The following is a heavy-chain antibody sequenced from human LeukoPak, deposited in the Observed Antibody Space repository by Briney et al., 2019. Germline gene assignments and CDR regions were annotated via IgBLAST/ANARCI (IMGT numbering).Heavy chain of an antibody. CDR1: GFTFSSYG. Sequence: PGGSLRLSCAASGFTFSSYGMSWVRQAPGKGLEWVSAISGSGGSTYYADSVKGRFTISRDNSKNTLYLQMNSLRAEDTAVYYCAKRRSLDIVVVVAATWDAFDIWGQGTMVTVSS. D-gene: IGHD2-15*01. CDR2: ISGSGGST. V-gene: IGHV3-23*01. CDR3: AKRRSLDIVVVVAATWDAFDI. J-gene: IGHJ3*02.